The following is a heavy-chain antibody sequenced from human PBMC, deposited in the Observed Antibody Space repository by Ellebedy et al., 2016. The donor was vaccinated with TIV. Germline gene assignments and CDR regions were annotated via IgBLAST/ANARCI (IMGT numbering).Heavy chain of an antibody. Sequence: GGSLRLSCSASGFTFSDYYMSWIRQAPGKGLEWVSYISSSGSTIYYADSVKGRFTISRDNAKNSLYLQMNSLRAEDTAVYYCAGGQEMARPVYYYYGMDVWGQGTTVTVSS. D-gene: IGHD5-24*01. CDR1: GFTFSDYY. J-gene: IGHJ6*02. CDR2: ISSSGSTI. CDR3: AGGQEMARPVYYYYGMDV. V-gene: IGHV3-11*04.